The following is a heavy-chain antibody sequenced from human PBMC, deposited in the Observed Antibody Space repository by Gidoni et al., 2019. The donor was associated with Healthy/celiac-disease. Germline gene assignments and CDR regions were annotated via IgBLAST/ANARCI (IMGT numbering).Heavy chain of an antibody. Sequence: EVQPVESGGGLVHPGGYLRLSCAASGFHVSSYAMSWGRQAPVKGLELVSAISGNVGSTYYADSVKCRITISRDKSRNTLYLQMNSLRAEDTAVYYCAKVTTVSESLFDIWGQGTMVTVSS. CDR2: ISGNVGST. J-gene: IGHJ3*02. V-gene: IGHV3-23*04. CDR3: AKVTTVSESLFDI. D-gene: IGHD4-17*01. CDR1: GFHVSSYA.